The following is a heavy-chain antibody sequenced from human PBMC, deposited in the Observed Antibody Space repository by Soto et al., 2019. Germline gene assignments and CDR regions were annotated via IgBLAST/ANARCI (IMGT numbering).Heavy chain of an antibody. V-gene: IGHV4-4*02. CDR2: IYHIGST. Sequence: VSLTCSVSGASINSANWWVWVRQPPGKGLEWIGEIYHIGSTTYNPSLKSRATISVDKSKNQFSLIVTSVTAADTAVYYCAKRYDFWSGRWYGLGVWGQGTTVTVSS. D-gene: IGHD3-3*01. CDR1: GASINSANW. CDR3: AKRYDFWSGRWYGLGV. J-gene: IGHJ6*02.